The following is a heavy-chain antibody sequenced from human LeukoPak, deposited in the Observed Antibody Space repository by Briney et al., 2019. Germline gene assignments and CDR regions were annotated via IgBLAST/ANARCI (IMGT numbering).Heavy chain of an antibody. V-gene: IGHV1-69*06. Sequence: GASVKVSCKASGGTFSSYAISWVRQAPGQGLEWMGGIIPIFGTANYAQKFQGRVTITADKSTSTAYMELSSLRSEDTAVYYCARERMGALVAFDIWGQGTMVTVSS. CDR1: GGTFSSYA. J-gene: IGHJ3*02. CDR2: IIPIFGTA. CDR3: ARERMGALVAFDI.